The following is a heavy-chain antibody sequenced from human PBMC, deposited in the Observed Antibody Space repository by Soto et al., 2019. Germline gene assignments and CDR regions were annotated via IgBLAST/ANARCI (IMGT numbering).Heavy chain of an antibody. CDR3: AKVRYCSSTSCYLPRYYFDY. J-gene: IGHJ4*02. D-gene: IGHD2-2*01. Sequence: PSETLSLTCAVYGGSFSGYYWSWIRQPPGKGLEWIGEINHSGSTNYNPSLKSRVTISVDTSKNQFSLKLSSVTAADTAVYYCAKVRYCSSTSCYLPRYYFDYWGQGTLVTVSS. V-gene: IGHV4-34*01. CDR1: GGSFSGYY. CDR2: INHSGST.